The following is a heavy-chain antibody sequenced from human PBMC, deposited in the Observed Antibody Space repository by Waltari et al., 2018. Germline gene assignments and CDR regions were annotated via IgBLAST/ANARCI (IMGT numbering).Heavy chain of an antibody. D-gene: IGHD3-10*01. CDR3: ARLAPRTYRSPVPGRHYYYGMDV. Sequence: EERLLESGGGLVQPGDSLRLSCAGSGFRFSNYWMNWVRQAPGKGLGWCPRIGNDETSISYADSVKGRLTISRDNAKNTVYLQMKRLRVEDTAVYYCARLAPRTYRSPVPGRHYYYGMDVWGQGTTVTVSS. CDR2: IGNDETSI. V-gene: IGHV3-74*01. CDR1: GFRFSNYW. J-gene: IGHJ6*02.